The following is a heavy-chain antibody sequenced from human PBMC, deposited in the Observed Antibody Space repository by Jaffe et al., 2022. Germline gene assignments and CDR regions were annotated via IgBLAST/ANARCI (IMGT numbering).Heavy chain of an antibody. V-gene: IGHV4-61*01. J-gene: IGHJ4*02. CDR3: ARDVRYCSSTSCYVLVDY. CDR2: IYYSGST. CDR1: GGSVSSGSYY. Sequence: QVQLQESGPGLVKPSETLSLTCTVSGGSVSSGSYYWSWIRQPPGKGLEWIGYIYYSGSTNYNPSLKSRVTISVDTSKNQFSLKLSSVTAADTAVYYCARDVRYCSSTSCYVLVDYWGQGTLVTVSS. D-gene: IGHD2-2*01.